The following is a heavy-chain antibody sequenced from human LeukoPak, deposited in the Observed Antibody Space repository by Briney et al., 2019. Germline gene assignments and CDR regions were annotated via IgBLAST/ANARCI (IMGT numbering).Heavy chain of an antibody. V-gene: IGHV1-8*01. CDR3: ARVTHTELSTWFDP. CDR2: MNPNSGHT. D-gene: IGHD5-18*01. Sequence: ASVKVSCKASGYTFTNYDINWVRQATGQGLEWMGWMNPNSGHTGYAQKFQGRVTMARNTSITTAYMELSSLTSEDTAVYYCARVTHTELSTWFDPWGQGTLVTVSS. CDR1: GYTFTNYD. J-gene: IGHJ5*02.